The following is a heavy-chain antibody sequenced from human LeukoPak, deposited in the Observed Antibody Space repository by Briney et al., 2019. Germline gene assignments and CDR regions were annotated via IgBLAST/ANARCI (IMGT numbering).Heavy chain of an antibody. V-gene: IGHV4-38-2*01. Sequence: SETLSLTCAVSGYSISSGYYWGWIRQPPGKGLEWIGSIYHSGSTHYNPSLKSRVTISVDTSKNQFSLKLSSVTAADTAVYYCARVGYAWGSYRYTFDYWGQGTLVTVSS. CDR3: ARVGYAWGSYRYTFDY. J-gene: IGHJ4*02. CDR2: IYHSGST. D-gene: IGHD3-16*02. CDR1: GYSISSGYY.